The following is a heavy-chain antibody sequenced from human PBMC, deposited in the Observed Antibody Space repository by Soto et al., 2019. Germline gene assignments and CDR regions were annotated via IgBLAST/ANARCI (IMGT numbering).Heavy chain of an antibody. V-gene: IGHV4-39*01. D-gene: IGHD3-10*01. Sequence: SETLSLTCTVSGGSISTTSYYWGWFRQPPGKGLEWIGNIYYSGSTYYNPSLKSRVTVSVDTTKNQFSLKLSSVTAADTAMYYCARQSEYYYATGRAAPLYGMDVWGQGTTVT. CDR2: IYYSGST. J-gene: IGHJ6*02. CDR1: GGSISTTSYY. CDR3: ARQSEYYYATGRAAPLYGMDV.